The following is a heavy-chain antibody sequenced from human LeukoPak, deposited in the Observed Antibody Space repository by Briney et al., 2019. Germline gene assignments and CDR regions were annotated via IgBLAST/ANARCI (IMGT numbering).Heavy chain of an antibody. CDR3: ARGGYYDSSGYYPSPPRGYNYYYMGV. Sequence: SETLSLTCTGSGGSISNYLWSWIRQPAGKGLEWIGRIYTSGSTNYNPSLKSRVTMSVDTSKNQFSLKLSSVTAADTAVYYCARGGYYDSSGYYPSPPRGYNYYYMGVWGKGTTVTVSS. J-gene: IGHJ6*03. V-gene: IGHV4-4*07. D-gene: IGHD3-22*01. CDR1: GGSISNYL. CDR2: IYTSGST.